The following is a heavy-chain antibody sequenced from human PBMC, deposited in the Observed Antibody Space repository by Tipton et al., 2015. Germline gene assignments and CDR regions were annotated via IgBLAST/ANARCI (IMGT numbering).Heavy chain of an antibody. CDR3: AKVYRSHSSTLDY. Sequence: SLRLSCAASGFTFNTHWMNWVRQAPGKGLEWISRINPDGTSTAYADSVRGRFTISRDNSKNMVYLQMNSPRGEDTAVYFCAKVYRSHSSTLDYWSQGILVTVSS. CDR2: INPDGTST. CDR1: GFTFNTHW. J-gene: IGHJ4*02. V-gene: IGHV3-74*03. D-gene: IGHD2-2*01.